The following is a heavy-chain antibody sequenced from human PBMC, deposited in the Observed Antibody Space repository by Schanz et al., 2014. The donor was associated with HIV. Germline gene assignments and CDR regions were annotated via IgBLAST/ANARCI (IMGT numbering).Heavy chain of an antibody. CDR3: ARGQPLVQRWFDP. V-gene: IGHV3-30*03. J-gene: IGHJ5*02. CDR1: GFSFDSFG. Sequence: QVQLVESGGGVVQPGRSLRLSCVASGFSFDSFGMHWVRQAPGKGLEWVAVISYDGRNKYFADSVKGRFTMSRDNSKNTLYLQMNRLRADDTAVYYCARGQPLVQRWFDPWGQGTLVTVSS. CDR2: ISYDGRNK. D-gene: IGHD6-13*01.